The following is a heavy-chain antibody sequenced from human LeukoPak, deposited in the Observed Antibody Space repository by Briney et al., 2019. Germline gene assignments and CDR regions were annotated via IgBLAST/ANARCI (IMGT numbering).Heavy chain of an antibody. CDR1: GGSFSGYY. J-gene: IGHJ6*02. CDR3: ARESSYYYYGMDV. D-gene: IGHD3-3*01. Sequence: SETLSLTCAVYGGSFSGYYWSWIRQPPGKGLEWIGEINHSGSTNYNPSLKSRVTISVDTSKNQFSLELSSVTAADTAVYYCARESSYYYYGMDVWGQGTTVTVSS. CDR2: INHSGST. V-gene: IGHV4-34*01.